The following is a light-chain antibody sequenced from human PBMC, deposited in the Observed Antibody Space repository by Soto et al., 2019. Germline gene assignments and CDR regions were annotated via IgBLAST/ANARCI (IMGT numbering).Light chain of an antibody. J-gene: IGKJ1*01. Sequence: EIVLTQSPGTLSLSPGERATLSCRSSQSVSSNYLSWYQQKPDHAPRLVIYDVSGRATVIPGSCSGSGCGTDFTLTSSRLADEDVAVYYCQQYGSSPTFGQGTKVEIK. V-gene: IGKV3-20*01. CDR1: QSVSSNY. CDR2: DVS. CDR3: QQYGSSPT.